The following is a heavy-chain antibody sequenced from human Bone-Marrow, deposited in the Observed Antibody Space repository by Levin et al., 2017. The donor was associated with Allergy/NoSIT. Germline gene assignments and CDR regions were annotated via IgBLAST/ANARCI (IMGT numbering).Heavy chain of an antibody. D-gene: IGHD3-3*01. CDR1: GGSFSGYY. CDR2: INHSGST. J-gene: IGHJ6*03. CDR3: ARGFLEWPSRHYYYMDV. Sequence: PSETLSLTCAVYGGSFSGYYWSWIRQPPGKGLEWIGEINHSGSTNYNPSLKSRVTISVDTSKNQFSLKLSSVTAADTAVYYCARGFLEWPSRHYYYMDVWGKGTTVTVSS. V-gene: IGHV4-34*01.